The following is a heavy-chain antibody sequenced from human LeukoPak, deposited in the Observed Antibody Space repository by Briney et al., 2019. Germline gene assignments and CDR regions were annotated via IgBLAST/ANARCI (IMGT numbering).Heavy chain of an antibody. Sequence: GGSLRLSCAASGFTVSSNYMSWVRQAPGKGLEWVSVIYSGGSTYYADSVKGRFTISRDNPKNTLYLQMNSLRAEDTAVYYCARGRIPGVGTVAVYFDYWGQGTLVTVSS. CDR3: ARGRIPGVGTVAVYFDY. V-gene: IGHV3-53*01. D-gene: IGHD6-19*01. CDR2: IYSGGST. J-gene: IGHJ4*02. CDR1: GFTVSSNY.